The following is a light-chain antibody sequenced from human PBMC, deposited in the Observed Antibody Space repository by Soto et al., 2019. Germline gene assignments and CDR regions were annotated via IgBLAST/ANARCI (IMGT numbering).Light chain of an antibody. J-gene: IGLJ1*01. V-gene: IGLV1-40*01. CDR3: QSYDSSLSGSYV. CDR2: GNS. Sequence: QSVLTQAPSVSGAPGQRVTISCTGSSSNIGAGYDVHWYQQLPGTAPKLLIYGNSNRPSGVPDRFSGSKSGTSASLAITGLLAQDEADYYCQSYDSSLSGSYVFGTGTKLTVL. CDR1: SSNIGAGYD.